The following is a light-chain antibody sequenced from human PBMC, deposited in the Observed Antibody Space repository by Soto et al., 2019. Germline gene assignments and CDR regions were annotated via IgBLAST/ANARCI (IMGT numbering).Light chain of an antibody. CDR1: SSDVGGYNY. V-gene: IGLV2-14*01. CDR2: EVS. Sequence: QSALTQPASVSGSPGQSITISCTGTSSDVGGYNYVSWYQQHPGKAPKLMIYEVSNRPSGVSNRFSGSTSGNTASLTISGLQAEDEADDYYSSYTTSSTLNVVFGGGTKLTVL. CDR3: SSYTTSSTLNVV. J-gene: IGLJ2*01.